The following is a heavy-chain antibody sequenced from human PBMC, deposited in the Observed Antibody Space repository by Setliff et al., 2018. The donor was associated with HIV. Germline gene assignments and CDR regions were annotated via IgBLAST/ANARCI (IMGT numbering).Heavy chain of an antibody. Sequence: PGGSLRLSCAASGFTFSSHAMTWVRQAPGQGLEWVSIISGSGISTYYADSVKGRFTISRDNSRNMLYLQMNSLRAEDTAVYYCARLIAYYYGMDVRGQGTTVTVSS. V-gene: IGHV3-23*01. J-gene: IGHJ6*02. CDR3: ARLIAYYYGMDV. CDR1: GFTFSSHA. D-gene: IGHD6-13*01. CDR2: ISGSGIST.